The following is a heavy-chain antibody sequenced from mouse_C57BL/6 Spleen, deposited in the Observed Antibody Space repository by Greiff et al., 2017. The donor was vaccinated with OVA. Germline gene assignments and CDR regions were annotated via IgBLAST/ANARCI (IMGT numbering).Heavy chain of an antibody. Sequence: EVKLLESGPELVKPGASVKMSCKASGYTFTDYNMHWVKQSHGKSLEWIGYINPNNGGTSYNQKFKGKATLTVNKSSSTAYMELRSLTSEESAVYYCARPPLYYGSSSYYFDYWGQGTTLTVSS. CDR2: INPNNGGT. CDR1: GYTFTDYN. J-gene: IGHJ2*01. V-gene: IGHV1-22*01. CDR3: ARPPLYYGSSSYYFDY. D-gene: IGHD1-1*01.